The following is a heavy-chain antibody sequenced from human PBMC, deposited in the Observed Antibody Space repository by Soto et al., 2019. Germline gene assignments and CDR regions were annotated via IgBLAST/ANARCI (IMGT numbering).Heavy chain of an antibody. J-gene: IGHJ6*02. CDR2: IDPSDSYT. V-gene: IGHV5-10-1*01. D-gene: IGHD3-3*01. Sequence: GESLKISCKGSGYSFTSYWISWVRQMPGKGLEWMGRIDPSDSYTNYSPSFQGHVTISADKSISTAYLQWSSLKASDTAMYYCASPLRLTFFSGDYYPPNAMDFPAQGTTVTVSS. CDR3: ASPLRLTFFSGDYYPPNAMDF. CDR1: GYSFTSYW.